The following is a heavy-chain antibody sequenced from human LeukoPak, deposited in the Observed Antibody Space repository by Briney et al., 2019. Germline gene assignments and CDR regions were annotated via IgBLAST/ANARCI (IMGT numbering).Heavy chain of an antibody. CDR1: CYGFTSYW. J-gene: IGHJ5*02. V-gene: IGHV5-51*01. D-gene: IGHD6-13*01. CDR2: IYPGDSDT. Sequence: GESLQISCKGSCYGFTSYWTGWVRPMPGKGLEWMGIIYPGDSDTRYSPSFQGQVTISADKSISTAYLQWSSLKASDTAMYYCASYSSSWYRDWFDPWGQGTLVTVSS. CDR3: ASYSSSWYRDWFDP.